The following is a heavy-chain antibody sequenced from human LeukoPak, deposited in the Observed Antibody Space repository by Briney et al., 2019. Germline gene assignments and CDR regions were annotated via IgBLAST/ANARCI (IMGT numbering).Heavy chain of an antibody. V-gene: IGHV4-4*07. Sequence: SETLSLTCTASGGSISSYYWSWIRQPAGKGLEWISRIHTSGSTNYNPSPKSRVTISVDKSKNQFSLKLSSVTAADTAVYYCAREDLAAAGFDYWGQGTLVTVSS. CDR1: GGSISSYY. CDR3: AREDLAAAGFDY. CDR2: IHTSGST. D-gene: IGHD6-13*01. J-gene: IGHJ4*02.